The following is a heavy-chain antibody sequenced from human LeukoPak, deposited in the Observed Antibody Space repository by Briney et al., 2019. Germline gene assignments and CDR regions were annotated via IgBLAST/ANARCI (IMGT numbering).Heavy chain of an antibody. CDR3: ARDAETSLAN. CDR1: GFAVSSKY. V-gene: IGHV3-66*01. CDR2: IYLDGRA. D-gene: IGHD5-24*01. J-gene: IGHJ4*02. Sequence: GGSLRLSCAASGFAVSSKYMKWVRQAPGEGLEWVTVIYLDGRADYADSVKGRFTISSDNSKNTLYLQMNSLKDEDTAVYYCARDAETSLANWGQGTLVTVSP.